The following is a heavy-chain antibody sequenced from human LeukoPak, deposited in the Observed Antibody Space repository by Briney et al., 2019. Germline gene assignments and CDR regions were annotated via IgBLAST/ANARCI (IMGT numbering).Heavy chain of an antibody. CDR1: GFTFSSYT. D-gene: IGHD3-10*01. CDR2: ISSSSSDI. CDR3: AKDNHYRITMVRGVSPFDY. Sequence: GGSLRLSCAASGFTFSSYTMNWVRQAPGKGLEWVSAISSSSSDIYYADSVKGRFTISRDNAKNSLYLQMNSLRAEDTALYYCAKDNHYRITMVRGVSPFDYWGQGTLVTVSS. J-gene: IGHJ4*02. V-gene: IGHV3-21*04.